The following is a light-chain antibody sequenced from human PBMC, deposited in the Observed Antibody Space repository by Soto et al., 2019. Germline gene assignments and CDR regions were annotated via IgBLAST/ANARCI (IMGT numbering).Light chain of an antibody. CDR2: AAS. CDR1: QSVSSGY. V-gene: IGKV3-20*01. Sequence: EIVLTQSPGTLALSPGERATLSCRASQSVSSGYLAWYQQKPGQAPRLLIYAASSRAAGIPDRFSGIGSGIDFTLTISRLEPEDFAVYYCQQSSSSSGWTFGQGTKVEIK. CDR3: QQSSSSSGWT. J-gene: IGKJ1*01.